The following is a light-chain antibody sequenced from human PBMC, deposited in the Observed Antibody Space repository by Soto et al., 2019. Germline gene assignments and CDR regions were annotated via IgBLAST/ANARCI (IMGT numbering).Light chain of an antibody. CDR3: SSYTSSSTLS. V-gene: IGLV2-14*01. J-gene: IGLJ1*01. CDR1: SSDVGGYNY. CDR2: DVS. Sequence: QSVLTQPASGSGSPGQSITISCTGTSSDVGGYNYVSWYQQHPGKAPKLMIYDVSNRPSGVSNRFSGSKSGNTASLTISGLQAEDEADYYCSSYTSSSTLSFGTGTKVTV.